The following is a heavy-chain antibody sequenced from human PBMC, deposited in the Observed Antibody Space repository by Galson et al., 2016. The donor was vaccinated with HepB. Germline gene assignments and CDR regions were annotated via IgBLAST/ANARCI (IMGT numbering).Heavy chain of an antibody. Sequence: SLRLSCAAPGYSFAYYGISWVRQAPGKGLEWIAFITASGDSTNYAASVRGRFTISRDNAGSSLFLQMNSLTAEDTATYYCARDGWRYFDHWGQGTLVTVSS. CDR2: ITASGDST. CDR3: ARDGWRYFDH. D-gene: IGHD2-15*01. CDR1: GYSFAYYG. V-gene: IGHV3-48*01. J-gene: IGHJ4*02.